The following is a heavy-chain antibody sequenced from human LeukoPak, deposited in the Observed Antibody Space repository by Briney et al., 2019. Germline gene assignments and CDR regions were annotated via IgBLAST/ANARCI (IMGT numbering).Heavy chain of an antibody. CDR2: ICTGGNT. CDR1: GFSVRSYC. D-gene: IGHD3-10*01. Sequence: PGGCLRLSCAASGFSVRSYCMTWVRQAPGRGLEWVSVICTGGNTHYADSVKGRFTISRDISKNTVYLQMNSLRAEDTAVYYCSLLWFGELLRADSYLIDYWGQGIRVTVSS. J-gene: IGHJ4*02. V-gene: IGHV3-53*01. CDR3: SLLWFGELLRADSYLIDY.